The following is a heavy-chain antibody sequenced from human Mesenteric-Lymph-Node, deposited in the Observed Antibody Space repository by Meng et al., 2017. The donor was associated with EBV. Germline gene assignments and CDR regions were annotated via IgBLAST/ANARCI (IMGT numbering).Heavy chain of an antibody. Sequence: GPGLVKPVVTLSLTCAVSVGSIGTSHWWSVVRQPPGKGLEWIGEIYHSGSTNYNPSLKTRVTMSVDKSKNQFSLNLNSVTAADTAVYYCAKDWSVGAGSGSHYWGQGTLVTVSS. V-gene: IGHV4-4*02. CDR1: VGSIGTSHW. CDR2: IYHSGST. D-gene: IGHD1-26*01. J-gene: IGHJ4*02. CDR3: AKDWSVGAGSGSHY.